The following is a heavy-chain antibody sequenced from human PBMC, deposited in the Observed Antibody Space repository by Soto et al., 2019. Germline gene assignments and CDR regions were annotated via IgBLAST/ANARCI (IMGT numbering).Heavy chain of an antibody. V-gene: IGHV3-30-3*01. CDR3: ARDPKRYGHQYYFDY. CDR2: ISYDGSNK. Sequence: QVQLVESGGGVVQPGRSLRLSCAASGFTFSSYAMHWVRQAPGKGLEWVAVISYDGSNKYYADSVKGRFTISRDNSKNTLYLQMNSLRAEDTAVYYCARDPKRYGHQYYFDYWGQGTLVTVSS. J-gene: IGHJ4*02. D-gene: IGHD4-17*01. CDR1: GFTFSSYA.